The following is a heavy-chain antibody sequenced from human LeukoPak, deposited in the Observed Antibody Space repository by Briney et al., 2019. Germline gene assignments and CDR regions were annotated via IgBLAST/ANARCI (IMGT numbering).Heavy chain of an antibody. J-gene: IGHJ3*02. CDR1: GFTLISYL. V-gene: IGHV3-74*01. Sequence: GGALRLSCASSGFTLISYLMHSVRQAPGKGLVWVSRINSVGRSTNYADSVKGGFTISRDNAKNPLYLQMNSLRAENTAVYYCARDKIVVVAGDDAFDIWGQGTMVTVSS. CDR2: INSVGRST. D-gene: IGHD2-2*01. CDR3: ARDKIVVVAGDDAFDI.